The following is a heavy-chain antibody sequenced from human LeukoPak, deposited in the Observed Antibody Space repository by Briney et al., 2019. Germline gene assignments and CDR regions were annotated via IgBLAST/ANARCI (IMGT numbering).Heavy chain of an antibody. CDR3: ARTNIAVANYYYYGMDV. J-gene: IGHJ6*02. Sequence: GGSLRLSCAASGFTFSSYAMSWVRQAPGKGLEWVSAISGSGGSTYYADSVKGRFTISRDNAKNSLYLQMNSLRAEDTAVYYCARTNIAVANYYYYGMDVWGQGTTVAVSS. CDR2: ISGSGGST. D-gene: IGHD6-19*01. V-gene: IGHV3-23*01. CDR1: GFTFSSYA.